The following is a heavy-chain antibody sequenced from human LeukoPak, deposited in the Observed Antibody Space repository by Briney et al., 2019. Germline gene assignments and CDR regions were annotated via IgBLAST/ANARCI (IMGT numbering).Heavy chain of an antibody. V-gene: IGHV3-7*03. CDR2: IKQDGSEK. CDR3: AKSGLFTRVYFDY. D-gene: IGHD3-9*01. J-gene: IGHJ4*02. CDR1: GFTFSNFW. Sequence: GGSLRLSCTASGFTFSNFWMGWVRQAPGKGLEWVANIKQDGSEKYYVDSVKGRFTISRDNAENSLYLQMNSLRAEDTAVYYCAKSGLFTRVYFDYWGQGTLVTVSS.